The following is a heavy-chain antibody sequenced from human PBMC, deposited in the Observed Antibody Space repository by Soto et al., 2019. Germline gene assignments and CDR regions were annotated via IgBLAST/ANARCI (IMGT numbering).Heavy chain of an antibody. CDR3: AAPGNYYYYYGMDV. CDR2: IYSGGST. D-gene: IGHD3-10*01. V-gene: IGHV3-53*01. CDR1: GFTVSSNY. Sequence: GGSLRLSCAASGFTVSSNYMSWVRQAPGKGLEWVSVIYSGGSTYYADSVKGRFTISRDNSKNTLYLQMNSLRAEDTAVYYCAAPGNYYYYYGMDVWGQGTTVTVSS. J-gene: IGHJ6*02.